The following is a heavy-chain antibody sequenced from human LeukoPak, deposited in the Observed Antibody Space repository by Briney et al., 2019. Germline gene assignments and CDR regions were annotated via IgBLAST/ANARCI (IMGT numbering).Heavy chain of an antibody. CDR2: IYNSGST. CDR1: GGSISSTNYY. Sequence: SETLSLTCTVSGGSISSTNYYWGWIRQPPGKGLEWIGSIYNSGSTYYNPSLKSRVIVSLDTSKNQFSLKLSSVTAADTAVYYCVRGRYSSGWFKDKNWFDPWGQGIPVTVSS. D-gene: IGHD6-19*01. J-gene: IGHJ5*02. V-gene: IGHV4-39*07. CDR3: VRGRYSSGWFKDKNWFDP.